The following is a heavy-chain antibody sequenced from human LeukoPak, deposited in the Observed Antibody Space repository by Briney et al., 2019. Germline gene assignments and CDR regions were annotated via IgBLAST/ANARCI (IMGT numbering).Heavy chain of an antibody. V-gene: IGHV4-38-2*01. D-gene: IGHD3-22*01. CDR3: ARVGGDDSTGHYSVDY. Sequence: PSETLSLTCAVSGYSISSGYYWGWIRQPPGRGLEWIGSIYHSGSTYYNPSPKSRVTISVDTSKNQFSLRLSSVTAADTAVYYCARVGGDDSTGHYSVDYWGQGTLVTVSS. CDR2: IYHSGST. CDR1: GYSISSGYY. J-gene: IGHJ4*02.